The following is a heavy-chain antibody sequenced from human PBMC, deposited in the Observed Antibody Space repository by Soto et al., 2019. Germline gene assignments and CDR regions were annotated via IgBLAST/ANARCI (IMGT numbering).Heavy chain of an antibody. J-gene: IGHJ6*02. CDR1: GGSFSGYY. CDR2: INHSGST. D-gene: IGHD6-19*01. CDR3: ARGRQWLAYYYYGMDV. V-gene: IGHV4-34*01. Sequence: SETLSLTCAVYGGSFSGYYWSWIRQPPGKGLEWIGEINHSGSTNYNPSLKSRVTISVDTSKNQFSLKLSSVTAADTAVYYCARGRQWLAYYYYGMDVWGQGATVTVSS.